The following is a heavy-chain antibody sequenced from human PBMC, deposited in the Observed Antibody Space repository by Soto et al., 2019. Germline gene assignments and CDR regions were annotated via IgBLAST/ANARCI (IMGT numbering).Heavy chain of an antibody. V-gene: IGHV3-7*01. Sequence: GGSLRLSCAVSRSRFTFRSYWMSWVRQAPGKGLEWVANIKEDGSEKYYVDSVKGRFTISRDNAKNSLFLQMNSLRAEDTAVYYCAREARRLTMIRGIITPYNWFDPWGQGTLVTVSS. CDR3: AREARRLTMIRGIITPYNWFDP. CDR2: IKEDGSEK. J-gene: IGHJ5*02. CDR1: RSRFTFRSYW. D-gene: IGHD3-10*01.